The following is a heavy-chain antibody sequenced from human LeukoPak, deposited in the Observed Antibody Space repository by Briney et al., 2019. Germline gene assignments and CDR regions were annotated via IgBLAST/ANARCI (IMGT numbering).Heavy chain of an antibody. Sequence: ESSLRLSRAASGFTFSIYAMHWVRQAPGKGLEWVAVISYDGSNKYYADSVKGRFTIYRDNSKNTLYLQMNSLRAEDTALYYCARDRGYCSGGSCSLTNYFDSWGQGTLVTVSS. CDR3: ARDRGYCSGGSCSLTNYFDS. J-gene: IGHJ4*02. CDR1: GFTFSIYA. V-gene: IGHV3-30-3*01. CDR2: ISYDGSNK. D-gene: IGHD2-15*01.